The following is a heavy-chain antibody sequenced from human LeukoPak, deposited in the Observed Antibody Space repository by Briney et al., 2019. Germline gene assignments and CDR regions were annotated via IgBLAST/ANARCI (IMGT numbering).Heavy chain of an antibody. V-gene: IGHV4-61*02. CDR3: ARASKDSSGWYKPFDY. D-gene: IGHD6-19*01. J-gene: IGHJ4*02. Sequence: SETLSLTCTVSGGSISSGSYYWSWIRQPAGKGLERIGRIYTSGSTNYNPSLKSRVIISVDTSKNQFSLKLSSVTAADTAVYYCARASKDSSGWYKPFDYWGQGTLVTVSS. CDR2: IYTSGST. CDR1: GGSISSGSYY.